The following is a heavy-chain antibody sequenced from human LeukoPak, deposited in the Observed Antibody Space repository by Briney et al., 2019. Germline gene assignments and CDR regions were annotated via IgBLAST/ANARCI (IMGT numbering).Heavy chain of an antibody. Sequence: GSLRLSCAASGFTVITNDMTWVRQAPGKGLEWVSVLYSDGNIKYADSVQGRFTISRDNSKNALYLEMNSLSPDDTAVYYCARGVEPLAANTLAYWGQGTLVTVSS. J-gene: IGHJ4*02. CDR3: ARGVEPLAANTLAY. V-gene: IGHV3-53*01. D-gene: IGHD1-14*01. CDR2: LYSDGNI. CDR1: GFTVITND.